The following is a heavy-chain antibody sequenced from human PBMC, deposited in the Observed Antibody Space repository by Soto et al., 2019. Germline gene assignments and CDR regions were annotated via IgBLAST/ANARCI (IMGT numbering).Heavy chain of an antibody. CDR3: AREGYCISTSCRHYDYYGMDV. V-gene: IGHV1-18*01. CDR1: GYTFTSYG. CDR2: ISAYNGNT. J-gene: IGHJ6*02. Sequence: QVQLVQSGAEVKKPGASVKVSCKASGYTFTSYGISWVRQAPGQGLECMGWISAYNGNTNYAQKLQGRVTMTTDTSTSTAYMELRSLRSDDTAVYYCAREGYCISTSCRHYDYYGMDVWGQGTTVTVSS. D-gene: IGHD2-2*01.